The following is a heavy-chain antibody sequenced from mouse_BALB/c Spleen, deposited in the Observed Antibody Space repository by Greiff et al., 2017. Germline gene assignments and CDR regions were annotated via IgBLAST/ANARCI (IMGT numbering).Heavy chain of an antibody. D-gene: IGHD2-14*01. Sequence: VQLQQSGPGLVQPSQSLSLTCTVSGFSFTSYGVHWVRQSPGKGLEWLGVIWSGGSTDYNAAFISRLSISKDNSKSQVFFKMNSLQANDTAIYYCARKEDYRYDWFAYWGQGTLVTVSA. CDR2: IWSGGST. CDR3: ARKEDYRYDWFAY. V-gene: IGHV2-2*02. CDR1: GFSFTSYG. J-gene: IGHJ3*01.